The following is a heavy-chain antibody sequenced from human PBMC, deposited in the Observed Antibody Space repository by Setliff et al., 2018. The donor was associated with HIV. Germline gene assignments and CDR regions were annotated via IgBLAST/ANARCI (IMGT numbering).Heavy chain of an antibody. CDR1: GGSFSSSIYY. CDR3: ARATGDSGGSCNGFDI. D-gene: IGHD2-15*01. CDR2: LFYSGST. Sequence: PSETLSLTCIVSGGSFSSSIYYWGWIRQPPGKGLEWIGSLFYSGSTYYNPSLKGRVTISVDTSKNQFSLKLSSVTAADTAVYYCARATGDSGGSCNGFDIWGQGTMVTVSS. V-gene: IGHV4-39*01. J-gene: IGHJ3*02.